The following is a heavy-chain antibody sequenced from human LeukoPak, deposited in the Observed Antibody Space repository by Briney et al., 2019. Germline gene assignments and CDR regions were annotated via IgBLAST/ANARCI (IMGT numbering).Heavy chain of an antibody. CDR2: INHSGST. D-gene: IGHD3-22*01. V-gene: IGHV4-34*01. CDR3: ARVRYYYDSSGYYYSPYFDY. J-gene: IGHJ4*02. CDR1: GGSFSGYY. Sequence: PSETLSLTCAVYGGSFSGYYWSWIRQPPGKGLEWIGEINHSGSTNYNPSLKSRVTISVDTSKNQFSLKLSSVTAADTAVYYCARVRYYYDSSGYYYSPYFDYWGQGTLVTVSS.